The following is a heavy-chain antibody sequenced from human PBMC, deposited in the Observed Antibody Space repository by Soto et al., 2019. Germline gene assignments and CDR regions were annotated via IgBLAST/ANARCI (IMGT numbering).Heavy chain of an antibody. CDR2: IYYSGTT. D-gene: IGHD6-13*01. J-gene: IGHJ4*02. Sequence: LSLTCTVSGGSISSYYWSWIRQPPGKGLEWIGYIYYSGTTKYSPSLKSRVTISIDTSKNQFSLKLRSVTAADTAVYYCARAGPAGNFDYWGQGTLVTVSS. V-gene: IGHV4-59*01. CDR3: ARAGPAGNFDY. CDR1: GGSISSYY.